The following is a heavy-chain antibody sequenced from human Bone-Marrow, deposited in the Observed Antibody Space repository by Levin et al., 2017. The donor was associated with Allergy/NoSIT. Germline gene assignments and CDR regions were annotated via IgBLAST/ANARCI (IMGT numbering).Heavy chain of an antibody. D-gene: IGHD3-22*01. Sequence: SVKVSCKASGGTFSSYAISWVRQAPGQGLEWMGGIIPIFGTANYAQKFQGRVTITADKSTSTAYMELSSLRSEDTAVYYCARKMYYYDTLDAFDIWGQGTMVTVSS. V-gene: IGHV1-69*06. CDR2: IIPIFGTA. CDR1: GGTFSSYA. J-gene: IGHJ3*02. CDR3: ARKMYYYDTLDAFDI.